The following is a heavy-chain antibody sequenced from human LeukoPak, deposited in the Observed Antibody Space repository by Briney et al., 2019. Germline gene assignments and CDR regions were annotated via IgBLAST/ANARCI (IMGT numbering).Heavy chain of an antibody. D-gene: IGHD3-22*01. Sequence: PSETLSLTCAVYGGSFSGYYWSWIRQPPGKGLEWIGEINHSGSTNYNPSLKSRVTISVDTSKNQFSLKLSSVIAADTAVYYCARAPRRSITMIVMPRGYYFDYWGQGTLVTVSS. CDR2: INHSGST. J-gene: IGHJ4*02. CDR1: GGSFSGYY. CDR3: ARAPRRSITMIVMPRGYYFDY. V-gene: IGHV4-34*01.